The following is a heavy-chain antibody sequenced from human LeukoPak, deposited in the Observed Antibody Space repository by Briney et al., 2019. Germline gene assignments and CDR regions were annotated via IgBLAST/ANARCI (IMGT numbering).Heavy chain of an antibody. Sequence: PGGSLRLSCAASGFTFSNSAMSWVRQAPGKGLEWVSTLSGSGITTYYADSVKGRFTTSRDNSKNTLYLQMNSLRAEDTAVYYCAKGIYSSGWSYFDYWGQGTLVTVSS. V-gene: IGHV3-23*01. CDR3: AKGIYSSGWSYFDY. J-gene: IGHJ4*02. CDR1: GFTFSNSA. CDR2: LSGSGITT. D-gene: IGHD6-19*01.